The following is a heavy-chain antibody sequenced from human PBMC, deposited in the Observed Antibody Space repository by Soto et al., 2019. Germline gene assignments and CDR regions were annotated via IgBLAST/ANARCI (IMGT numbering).Heavy chain of an antibody. V-gene: IGHV4-4*02. Sequence: SETLSLTCAVSGGSITSNWWSWVRQPPGKGLEWIGEIHHSGSTYYNPTLKSRLTISVETSKNQFSLKLSSVTAADTAVYYCAGGDSSGQEYFQHWGQGTLVTVSS. CDR3: AGGDSSGQEYFQH. J-gene: IGHJ1*01. CDR2: IHHSGST. CDR1: GGSITSNW. D-gene: IGHD3-22*01.